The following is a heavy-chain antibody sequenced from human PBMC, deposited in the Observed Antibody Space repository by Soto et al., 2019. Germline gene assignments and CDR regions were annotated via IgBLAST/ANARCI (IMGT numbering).Heavy chain of an antibody. D-gene: IGHD1-1*01. CDR2: ISSTSIYI. CDR1: GFTFSSYS. CDR3: ATDQLSLLNYDY. V-gene: IGHV3-21*01. J-gene: IGHJ4*02. Sequence: GGSLRLSCAASGFTFSSYSMNWVRQAPGKGLEWVSTISSTSIYIYYADSVRGRFTISRDNAKNSLYLQMNSLRAEDTAIYYCATDQLSLLNYDYWAQGSLVTVSS.